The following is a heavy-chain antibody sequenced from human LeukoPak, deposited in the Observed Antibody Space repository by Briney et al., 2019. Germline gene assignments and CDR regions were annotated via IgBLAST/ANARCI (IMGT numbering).Heavy chain of an antibody. D-gene: IGHD6-19*01. J-gene: IGHJ6*03. V-gene: IGHV3-21*01. CDR3: ARSSGWHDRGPDYYYYYMDV. CDR1: GFTFSSHS. CDR2: ISSSSSYI. Sequence: GGSLRLSCAASGFTFSSHSMNWVRQAPGKGLEWVSSISSSSSYIYYADSVKGRFTISRDNAKNSLYLQMNSLRAEDTAVYYCARSSGWHDRGPDYYYYYMDVWGKGTTVTVS.